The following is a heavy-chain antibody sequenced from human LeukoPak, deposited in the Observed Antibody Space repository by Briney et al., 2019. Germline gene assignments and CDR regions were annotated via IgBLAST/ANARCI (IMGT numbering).Heavy chain of an antibody. CDR1: GFGVSVYY. V-gene: IGHV3-53*01. CDR3: ASEAYY. CDR2: IFSDGST. J-gene: IGHJ4*02. Sequence: GGSLRLSCAVSGFGVSVYYMTWVRQAPGKGLEWVSVIFSDGSTYYADSVKGRFTISRDNSQNTMFLQMNSLRAEDTAVYYCASEAYYWGQGTLVTVSS.